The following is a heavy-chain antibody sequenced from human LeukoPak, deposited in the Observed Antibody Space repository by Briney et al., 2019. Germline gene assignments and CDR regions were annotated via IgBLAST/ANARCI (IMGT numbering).Heavy chain of an antibody. CDR2: IIPIFGTA. D-gene: IGHD2-15*01. CDR1: GGTFSSYA. Sequence: SVKVSCKASGGTFSSYAISWVRQAPGQGLEWMGGIIPIFGTANYAQKFQGRVTITADESTSTAYMELSSLRSEDTAVYHCARGWDCSGGSCYFDYWGQGTLVTVSS. CDR3: ARGWDCSGGSCYFDY. V-gene: IGHV1-69*13. J-gene: IGHJ4*02.